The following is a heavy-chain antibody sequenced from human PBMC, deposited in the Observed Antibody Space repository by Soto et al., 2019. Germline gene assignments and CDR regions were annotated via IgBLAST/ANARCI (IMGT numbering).Heavy chain of an antibody. J-gene: IGHJ6*02. D-gene: IGHD3-22*01. Sequence: SETLSLTCTVSGGSISSGYYYWSWLRPPPGKGLEWIGYIYYSGSTNYNPSLKSRVTISVDTSKNQFSLKLSSVTAADTAVYYCARHPSRRYYDSSGYYYPLVYGMDVWGQGTTVTVSS. CDR1: GGSISSGYYY. CDR2: IYYSGST. V-gene: IGHV4-30-4*01. CDR3: ARHPSRRYYDSSGYYYPLVYGMDV.